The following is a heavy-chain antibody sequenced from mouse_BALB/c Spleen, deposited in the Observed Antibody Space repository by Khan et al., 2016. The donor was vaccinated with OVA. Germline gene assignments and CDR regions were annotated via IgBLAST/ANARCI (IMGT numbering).Heavy chain of an antibody. CDR3: ARSTYRYAFVY. Sequence: EVQLVESGPSLVKPSQTLSLTCSVTGDSITSGYWNWIRKFPGNKLEYMGYIIYTGYTYYNPSLKSRISITRHTSKNQYYLQLSSFTDEDTATYYCARSTYRYAFVYWGQGTLVTVSA. V-gene: IGHV3-8*02. CDR1: GDSITSGY. D-gene: IGHD2-12*01. CDR2: IIYTGYT. J-gene: IGHJ3*01.